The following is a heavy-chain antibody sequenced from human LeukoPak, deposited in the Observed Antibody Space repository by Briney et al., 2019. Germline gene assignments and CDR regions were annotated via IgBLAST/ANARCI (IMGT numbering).Heavy chain of an antibody. V-gene: IGHV3-23*01. Sequence: GGSLRLSCEVSGFTFSNYAMNWVRQAPGKGLEWVSSISSSARSAVYGVSGRGRFTITRVNAENPLYLQMNNLRADDTSIYYCAKDQRSGEYNDRWGPFDIWGEGTMVTLSS. D-gene: IGHD3-16*01. CDR3: AKDQRSGEYNDRWGPFDI. J-gene: IGHJ3*02. CDR2: ISSSARSA. CDR1: GFTFSNYA.